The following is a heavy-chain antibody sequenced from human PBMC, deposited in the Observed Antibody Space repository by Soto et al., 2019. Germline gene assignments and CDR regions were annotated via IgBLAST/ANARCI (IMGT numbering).Heavy chain of an antibody. V-gene: IGHV4-59*01. D-gene: IGHD6-6*01. CDR1: GGSISSYY. Sequence: PSETLSLTCTVSGGSISSYYWSWIRQPPGKGLEWIGYIYYSGSTNYNPSLKSRVTISVDTSKNQFSLKLSSVTAADTAVYYCARAIPDSSSSGWFDPWGQGTLVTVSS. CDR2: IYYSGST. J-gene: IGHJ5*02. CDR3: ARAIPDSSSSGWFDP.